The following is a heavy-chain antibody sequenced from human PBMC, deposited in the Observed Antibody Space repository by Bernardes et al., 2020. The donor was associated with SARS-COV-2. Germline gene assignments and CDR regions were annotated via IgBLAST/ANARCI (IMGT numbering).Heavy chain of an antibody. CDR3: ARGHRVDTASNWFDP. Sequence: SVKVSCKASGATFSNYAVSWVRQAPGQGLEWMGRIIPVFHTTKYAQKFHGRVTISADDSASTVYMELSGLRSEDTAVYYCARGHRVDTASNWFDPWGQGTQVTVSS. CDR2: IIPVFHTT. J-gene: IGHJ5*02. CDR1: GATFSNYA. D-gene: IGHD5-18*01. V-gene: IGHV1-69*13.